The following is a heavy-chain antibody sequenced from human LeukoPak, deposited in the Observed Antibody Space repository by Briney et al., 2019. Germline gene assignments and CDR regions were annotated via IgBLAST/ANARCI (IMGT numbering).Heavy chain of an antibody. CDR2: ISYDGSNK. CDR1: GFTFSSYA. V-gene: IGHV3-30-3*01. J-gene: IGHJ4*02. Sequence: GRSLRLSCAASGFTFSSYAMHWVRQAPGKGLGWVAVISYDGSNKYYADSVKGRFTISRDNSKNTLYLQMNSLRAEDTAVYYCARDRIVGAVGIDYWGQGTLVTVSS. CDR3: ARDRIVGAVGIDY. D-gene: IGHD1-26*01.